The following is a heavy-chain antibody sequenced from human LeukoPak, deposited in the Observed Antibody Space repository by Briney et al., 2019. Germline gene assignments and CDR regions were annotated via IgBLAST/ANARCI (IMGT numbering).Heavy chain of an antibody. CDR2: ITGSSSTI. Sequence: PGGSLRLSCAASGFTFSSFSMNWVRQAPGKGLEWVSFITGSSSTIYYADSVKGRFTISRDNAKNSLYLQMNSLRAEDTAVYYCARGLTYDILTGYQYWGQGTLVTVSS. V-gene: IGHV3-48*01. CDR3: ARGLTYDILTGYQY. D-gene: IGHD3-9*01. J-gene: IGHJ4*02. CDR1: GFTFSSFS.